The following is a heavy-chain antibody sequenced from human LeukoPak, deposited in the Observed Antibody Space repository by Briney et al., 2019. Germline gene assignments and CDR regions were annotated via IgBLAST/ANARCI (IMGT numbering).Heavy chain of an antibody. Sequence: SETLSLTCTFSGGSFSSGTFYWAWIRQPPGKGLEWIGYIYTSGSINYNPSLKSRVTISVDTSKNQFSLKLSSVTAADTAVYYCAGTDRQQLVRGGWFDPWGQGTLVTVSS. CDR2: IYTSGSI. D-gene: IGHD6-13*01. J-gene: IGHJ5*02. CDR3: AGTDRQQLVRGGWFDP. CDR1: GGSFSSGTFY. V-gene: IGHV4-61*01.